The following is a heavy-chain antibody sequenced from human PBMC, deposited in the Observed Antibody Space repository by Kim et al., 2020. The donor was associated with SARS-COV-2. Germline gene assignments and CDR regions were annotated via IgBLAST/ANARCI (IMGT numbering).Heavy chain of an antibody. J-gene: IGHJ6*03. V-gene: IGHV1-24*01. D-gene: IGHD5-12*01. CDR1: GYTLSELS. Sequence: ASVKVSCKVSGYTLSELSMHWVRQAPGKGLEWMGGFDPEYDETIYPQKFQGRVTMTEDTFTDTVYMELSGLRSEDTAIYYCASQYSVYGSLSYYYMDVWGKGTTVTVSS. CDR3: ASQYSVYGSLSYYYMDV. CDR2: FDPEYDET.